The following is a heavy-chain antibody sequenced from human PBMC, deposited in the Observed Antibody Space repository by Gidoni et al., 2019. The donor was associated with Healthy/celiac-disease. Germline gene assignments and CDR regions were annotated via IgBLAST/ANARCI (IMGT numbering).Heavy chain of an antibody. CDR1: GGTFSSYA. CDR3: ARDAATVTTSRSFYYYGMDV. CDR2: IIPIFGTA. V-gene: IGHV1-69*01. Sequence: QVQLVQSGAEVKKPGSSGKVSCKASGGTFSSYAISWVRQAPGQGLEWMGGIIPIFGTANYAQKVQGRVTITADESTSTAYMELSSLRSEDTAVYYCARDAATVTTSRSFYYYGMDVWGQGTTVTVSS. D-gene: IGHD4-4*01. J-gene: IGHJ6*02.